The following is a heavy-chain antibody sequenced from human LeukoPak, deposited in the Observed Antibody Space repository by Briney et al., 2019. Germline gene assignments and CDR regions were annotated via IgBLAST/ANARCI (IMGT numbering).Heavy chain of an antibody. J-gene: IGHJ4*02. CDR1: GYTFASYG. V-gene: IGHV1-18*01. CDR3: ATDLY. CDR2: ISAYNGNT. Sequence: ASVKVSCKASGYTFASYGISWVRRAPGQGLEWMGWISAYNGNTNYAQNLQGRVTMTEDTSTDTAYMELSSLRSEDTAVYYCATDLYWGQGTLVTVSS.